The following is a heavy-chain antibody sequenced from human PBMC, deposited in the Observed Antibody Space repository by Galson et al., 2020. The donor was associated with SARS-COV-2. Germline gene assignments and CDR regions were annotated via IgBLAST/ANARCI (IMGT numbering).Heavy chain of an antibody. D-gene: IGHD5-18*01. J-gene: IGHJ3*02. Sequence: SVKVSCKASGGTLSSYAISWVRQAPGQGLEWMGGIIPIFGTTNYAQKFQGRVTITADESTSTAYMELSSLRSEDTAVYYCARGWIQLWATGGAFDIWGQGTMVTVSS. CDR3: ARGWIQLWATGGAFDI. CDR2: IIPIFGTT. CDR1: GGTLSSYA. V-gene: IGHV1-69*13.